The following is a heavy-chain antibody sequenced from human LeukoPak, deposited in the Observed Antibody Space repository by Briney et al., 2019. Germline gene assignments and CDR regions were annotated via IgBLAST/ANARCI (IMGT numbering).Heavy chain of an antibody. CDR2: ISFSGGST. Sequence: PGGSLRLSCAASGFTFSTYAMTWVRQAPGKRLEWVAGISFSGGSTDYADSVKGRFAISRDNSKNRLYLQMNSLRVEDTAVYYCAKDWAVVVPAVWVGLDYWGQGTLVTVSS. V-gene: IGHV3-23*01. CDR1: GFTFSTYA. D-gene: IGHD2-2*01. CDR3: AKDWAVVVPAVWVGLDY. J-gene: IGHJ4*02.